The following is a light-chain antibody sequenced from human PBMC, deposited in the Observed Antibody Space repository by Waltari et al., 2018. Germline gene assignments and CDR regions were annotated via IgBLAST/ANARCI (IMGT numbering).Light chain of an antibody. J-gene: IGLJ2*01. CDR1: SNDVGGYNY. CDR3: SSYTSRTTLV. CDR2: DVN. Sequence: QSALTQPASVSGSHGQSITISCTGTSNDVGGYNYVSWYQQSPGKSPICKVYDVNKRSCWVFISGSWSRSGNAASLTISGFPAEDGADYYCSSYTSRTTLVFGGGTRLTVL. V-gene: IGLV2-14*01.